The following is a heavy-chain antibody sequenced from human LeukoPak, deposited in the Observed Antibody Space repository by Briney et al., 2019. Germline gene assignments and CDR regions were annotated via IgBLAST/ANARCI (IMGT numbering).Heavy chain of an antibody. D-gene: IGHD6-19*01. CDR1: QFTFSNYA. V-gene: IGHV3-33*01. Sequence: GGSLRLSCAASQFTFSNYAVHWVRQTPGKGLEWVAVIWFDGGTKFYADSVEGRFTISRDNSKNALYLQMNSLRAEDTAVYYCARAIAVAEGYWGQGTLVTVSS. CDR3: ARAIAVAEGY. J-gene: IGHJ4*02. CDR2: IWFDGGTK.